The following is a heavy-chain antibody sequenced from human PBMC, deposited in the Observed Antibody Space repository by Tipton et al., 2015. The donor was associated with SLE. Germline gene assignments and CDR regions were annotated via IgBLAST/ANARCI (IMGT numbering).Heavy chain of an antibody. CDR2: INHSGST. J-gene: IGHJ5*02. V-gene: IGHV4-34*01. CDR3: ARRADYGDRNCFDP. D-gene: IGHD4-17*01. Sequence: TLSLTCAVYGGSFSGYYWSWIRQPPGKGLEWIGEINHSGSTNYNPSLKSRVTISVDTSKNQLSLKLTSVTAADTAVYYCARRADYGDRNCFDPWGQGTLVTVSS. CDR1: GGSFSGYY.